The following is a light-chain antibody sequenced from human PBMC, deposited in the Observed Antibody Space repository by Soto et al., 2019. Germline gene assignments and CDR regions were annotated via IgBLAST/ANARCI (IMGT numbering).Light chain of an antibody. Sequence: DIQMTQSPSTLSASVGDRVTITCRASQSISSWLAWYQQKPGKAPNLLISKASSLESGVPSRFSGSGSGTEVTRTISSLQPDDFETYYCQQYYSYSYTFGQGTKLEIK. V-gene: IGKV1-5*03. CDR2: KAS. CDR1: QSISSW. J-gene: IGKJ2*01. CDR3: QQYYSYSYT.